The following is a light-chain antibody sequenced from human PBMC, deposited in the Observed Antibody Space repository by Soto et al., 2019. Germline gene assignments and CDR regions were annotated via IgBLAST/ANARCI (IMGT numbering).Light chain of an antibody. V-gene: IGLV2-8*01. CDR1: NSDVGGYNY. CDR2: EVN. CDR3: SSYAGSNWYV. Sequence: QSVLTQPPSASGSTGQSVTISCTGTNSDVGGYNYVSWYQQYPGKAPKLIIYEVNERPSGVPDRFSGSKSGNTASLTVSVLQTADEADYYCSSYAGSNWYVFGTGTKVTVL. J-gene: IGLJ1*01.